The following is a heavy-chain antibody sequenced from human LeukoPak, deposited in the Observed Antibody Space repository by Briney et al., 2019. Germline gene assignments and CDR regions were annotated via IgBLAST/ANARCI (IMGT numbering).Heavy chain of an antibody. D-gene: IGHD6-19*01. J-gene: IGHJ4*02. CDR3: AKDRGRSGWIVDY. V-gene: IGHV3-23*01. CDR2: ISGSGGTT. CDR1: GFTFSSYA. Sequence: GGSLRLSCAASGFTFSSYAMRWVRQAPGKGLEWVSTISGSGGTTYYADSVKGRFTISRDNSKNTLYLQLNSLRAEDTAVYYCAKDRGRSGWIVDYWGQGALVTVSS.